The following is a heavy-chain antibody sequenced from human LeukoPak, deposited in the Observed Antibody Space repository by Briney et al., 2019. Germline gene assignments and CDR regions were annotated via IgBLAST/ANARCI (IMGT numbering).Heavy chain of an antibody. Sequence: PGGSLRLSCVASGFTFSSYAMTWVRQAPGKGLEWVSTVGGSGGSIYYAESVKGRFTISRDNSKNTLHLQMNSLRAEDTAVYYCAKGIDSRSYLDYWGQGTLVTVSS. CDR2: VGGSGGSI. V-gene: IGHV3-23*01. J-gene: IGHJ4*02. CDR1: GFTFSSYA. CDR3: AKGIDSRSYLDY. D-gene: IGHD3-10*01.